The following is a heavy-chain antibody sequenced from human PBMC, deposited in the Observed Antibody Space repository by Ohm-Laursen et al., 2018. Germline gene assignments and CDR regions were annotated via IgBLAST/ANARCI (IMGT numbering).Heavy chain of an antibody. CDR3: AKGGYKTTVVTHFDY. Sequence: GSLRLSCAASGFTFSSYAMSWVRQAPGKGLEWVSAISGSGGSTYYADSVKGRFTISRDNSKNTLYLQMNSLRAEDTAVYYCAKGGYKTTVVTHFDYWGQGTLVTVSS. J-gene: IGHJ4*02. CDR2: ISGSGGST. D-gene: IGHD4-23*01. V-gene: IGHV3-23*01. CDR1: GFTFSSYA.